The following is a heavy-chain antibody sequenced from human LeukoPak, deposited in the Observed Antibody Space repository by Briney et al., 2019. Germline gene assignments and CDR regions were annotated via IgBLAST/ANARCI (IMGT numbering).Heavy chain of an antibody. D-gene: IGHD3-22*01. CDR3: ARGPRSGYYHVYYYYGMDV. CDR1: GGTFSSYA. CDR2: IIPIFGTA. V-gene: IGHV1-69*13. Sequence: GASVKVFCKASGGTFSSYAISWVRQAPGQGLEWMGGIIPIFGTANYAQKFQGRVTITADESTSTAYMELSSLRSEDTAVYYCARGPRSGYYHVYYYYGMDVWGQGTTVTVSS. J-gene: IGHJ6*02.